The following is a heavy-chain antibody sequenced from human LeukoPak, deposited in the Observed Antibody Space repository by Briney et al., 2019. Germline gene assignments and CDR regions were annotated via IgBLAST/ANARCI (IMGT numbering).Heavy chain of an antibody. Sequence: GGSLRLSSAAPGFTFSSYGMHGVRQAPGKGLGWVAVIWYDGSNKYYADSVKGRFTISRDNSKNTLYLQMNILRAEDTAVYYCAREDDYGDYVILDYWGQGTLVTVSS. D-gene: IGHD4-17*01. CDR1: GFTFSSYG. V-gene: IGHV3-33*01. J-gene: IGHJ4*02. CDR3: AREDDYGDYVILDY. CDR2: IWYDGSNK.